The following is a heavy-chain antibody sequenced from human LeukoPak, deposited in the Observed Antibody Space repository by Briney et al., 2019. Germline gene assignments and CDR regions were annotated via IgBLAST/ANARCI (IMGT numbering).Heavy chain of an antibody. CDR2: IKQDGSEK. J-gene: IGHJ4*02. Sequence: SGGSLRLSCAASGFTFSSYWMSWVRQAPGKGLEWVANIKQDGSEKYYVDSVKGRFTISRDNAKNSLYLQMNSLRAEDTAVYYCARVFPGYCSSTSCYYFDYWGQGTLVTVSS. D-gene: IGHD2-2*01. CDR3: ARVFPGYCSSTSCYYFDY. CDR1: GFTFSSYW. V-gene: IGHV3-7*01.